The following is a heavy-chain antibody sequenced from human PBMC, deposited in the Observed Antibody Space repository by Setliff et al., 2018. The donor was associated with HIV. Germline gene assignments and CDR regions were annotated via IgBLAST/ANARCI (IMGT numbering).Heavy chain of an antibody. CDR3: ARSPGRGLAASIAPFFDY. V-gene: IGHV4-4*02. D-gene: IGHD6-6*01. Sequence: SETLSLTCAVSGGSISSSNWWSWVRQPPGKGLEWVGEIYHSGSTNYNPSLWSRVTISVDKSKNQFSLKLSSVTAADTAVYYCARSPGRGLAASIAPFFDYWGQGTLVTVSS. CDR1: GGSISSSNW. J-gene: IGHJ4*02. CDR2: IYHSGST.